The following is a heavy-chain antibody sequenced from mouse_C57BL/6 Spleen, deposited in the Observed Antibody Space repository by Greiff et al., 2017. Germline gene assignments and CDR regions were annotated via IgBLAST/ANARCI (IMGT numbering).Heavy chain of an antibody. CDR3: VRVEWSNYAMDY. J-gene: IGHJ4*01. CDR2: IRSKSSNYAT. D-gene: IGHD1-3*01. CDR1: GFTFNTYA. V-gene: IGHV10-3*01. Sequence: EVQLQESGGGLVQPKGSLKLSCAASGFTFNTYAMHWVRQAPGKGLEWVARIRSKSSNYATYYADSVKYRFTISRDESQRVLYLQMNNLKPEDTAMCYCVRVEWSNYAMDYWGQGTSVTVSS.